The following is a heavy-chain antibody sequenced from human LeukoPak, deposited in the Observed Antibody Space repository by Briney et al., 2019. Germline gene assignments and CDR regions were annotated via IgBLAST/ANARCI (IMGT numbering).Heavy chain of an antibody. J-gene: IGHJ4*02. D-gene: IGHD4-11*01. CDR3: ATSYSNYRGFDY. Sequence: ASVKVSCKASGYTLTGYYMHWVRQAPGQGLEWMGWINPNSGGTNYAQKFHGRVTMTRDTSISTAYMELSRLRSDDTVVYYCATSYSNYRGFDYWGQGTLVTVSS. V-gene: IGHV1-2*02. CDR2: INPNSGGT. CDR1: GYTLTGYY.